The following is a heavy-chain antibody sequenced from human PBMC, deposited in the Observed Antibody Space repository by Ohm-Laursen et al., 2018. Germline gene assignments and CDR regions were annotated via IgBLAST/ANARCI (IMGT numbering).Heavy chain of an antibody. D-gene: IGHD2-21*02. CDR1: GFTFSSYF. V-gene: IGHV3-21*01. CDR3: ARGLCGGDCYSD. Sequence: GSLRLSCSASGFTFSSYFMNWVRQTPGKGLEYVSSISNTGSYIYYADSVKGRFTISRDNAKNSLYLQMNSLRAEDTAVYYCARGLCGGDCYSDWGQGTLVTVSS. CDR2: ISNTGSYI. J-gene: IGHJ4*02.